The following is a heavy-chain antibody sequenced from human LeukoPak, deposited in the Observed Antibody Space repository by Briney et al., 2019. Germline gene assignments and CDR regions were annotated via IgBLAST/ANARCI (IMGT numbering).Heavy chain of an antibody. CDR3: ASGGGSSSWFVLFDY. V-gene: IGHV4-59*01. Sequence: SETLSLTCTVSGGSISSYYWSWIRQPPGKGLEWIGYIYYSGSTNYNPSLKSRVTISVDTSKNQFSLKLSSVTAADTAVYYCASGGGSSSWFVLFDYWGQGTLVTVSS. CDR2: IYYSGST. D-gene: IGHD6-13*01. CDR1: GGSISSYY. J-gene: IGHJ4*02.